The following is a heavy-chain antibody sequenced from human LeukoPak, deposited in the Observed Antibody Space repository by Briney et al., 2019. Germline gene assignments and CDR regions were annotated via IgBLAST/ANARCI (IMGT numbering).Heavy chain of an antibody. CDR1: GFTLSKHW. CDR2: IKQDGSEK. Sequence: PGGSLRLSCAASGFTLSKHWKTWVRQAPGKGLECVAIIKQDGSEKYYVNSVKGRFTISRDNAKNSLYLQMNSLRVEDTAVYYCGREWAVDFWGQGTLVTVSS. V-gene: IGHV3-7*01. CDR3: GREWAVDF. J-gene: IGHJ4*02.